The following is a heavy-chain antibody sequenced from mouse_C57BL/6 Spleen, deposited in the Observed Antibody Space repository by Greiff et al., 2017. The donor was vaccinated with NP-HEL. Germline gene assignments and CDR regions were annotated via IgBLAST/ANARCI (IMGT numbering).Heavy chain of an antibody. D-gene: IGHD2-14*01. CDR3: ARGGDRAWFAY. CDR2: IDPSDSYT. Sequence: VQLQQPGAELVKPGASVKLSCKASGYTFTSYWMQWVKQRPGQGLEWIGEIDPSDSYTNYNQKFKGKATLTVDTSSSTAYMQLSSLTSEDSAVYYCARGGDRAWFAYWGQGTLVTVSA. V-gene: IGHV1-50*01. J-gene: IGHJ3*01. CDR1: GYTFTSYW.